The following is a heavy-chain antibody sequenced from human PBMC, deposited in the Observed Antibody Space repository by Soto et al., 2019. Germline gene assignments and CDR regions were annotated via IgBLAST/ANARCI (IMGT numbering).Heavy chain of an antibody. V-gene: IGHV4-31*03. J-gene: IGHJ5*02. CDR3: ARDSWGPSRYRNYANWLDP. CDR2: IYYSGST. D-gene: IGHD4-4*01. CDR1: GGSISSGGYY. Sequence: SETLSLTCTVSGGSISSGGYYWSWIRQHPGKGLEWIGYIYYSGSTYYNPSLKSRVTISVDTSKNQFSLKLSSVTAADTAVYYCARDSWGPSRYRNYANWLDPWGQGTLVTVSS.